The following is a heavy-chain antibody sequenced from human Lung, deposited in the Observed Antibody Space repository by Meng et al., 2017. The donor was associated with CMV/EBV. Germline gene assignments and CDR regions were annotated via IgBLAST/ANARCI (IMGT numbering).Heavy chain of an antibody. Sequence: GGSLRLSXAASGFTFSSYAMHWVRQAPGKGLEWVAVISYDGSNKYYADSVKGRFTISRDNSKNTLYLQMNSLRAEDTAVYYCAREGYSYGFGGLFDYWGQGTLVTVSS. CDR2: ISYDGSNK. V-gene: IGHV3-30*04. CDR3: AREGYSYGFGGLFDY. D-gene: IGHD5-18*01. CDR1: GFTFSSYA. J-gene: IGHJ4*02.